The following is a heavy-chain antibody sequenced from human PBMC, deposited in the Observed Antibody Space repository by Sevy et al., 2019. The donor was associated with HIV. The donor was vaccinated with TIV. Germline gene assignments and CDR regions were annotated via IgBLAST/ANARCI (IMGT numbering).Heavy chain of an antibody. CDR1: GGSITSSSYY. CDR3: ARPPRGDTISSFDI. Sequence: SETLSLTCTVSGGSITSSSYYWSWIRQPPGKGLEWIGSLSYSGGTYYNPSLRSRVTISGATSRTQFSLRLSFVTAADTAVYYCARPPRGDTISSFDIWGQGTMVTVSS. J-gene: IGHJ3*02. V-gene: IGHV4-39*01. CDR2: LSYSGGT. D-gene: IGHD2-21*01.